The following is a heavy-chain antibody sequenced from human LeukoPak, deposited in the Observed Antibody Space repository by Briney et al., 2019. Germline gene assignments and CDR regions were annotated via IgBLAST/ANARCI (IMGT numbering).Heavy chain of an antibody. CDR3: ARAGVLRYFDWLFPLDY. D-gene: IGHD3-9*01. V-gene: IGHV3-21*01. J-gene: IGHJ4*02. CDR1: GFTFNTYG. Sequence: PGGSLRLSCAASGFTFNTYGMNWVRQAPGKGLEWVSSISSSSSYIYYADSVKGRFTISRDNAKNSLYLQMNSLRAEDTAVYYCARAGVLRYFDWLFPLDYWGQGTLVTVSS. CDR2: ISSSSSYI.